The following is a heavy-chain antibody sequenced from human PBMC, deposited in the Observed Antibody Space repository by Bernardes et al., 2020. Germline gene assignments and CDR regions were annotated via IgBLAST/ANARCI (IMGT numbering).Heavy chain of an antibody. CDR1: GFTFSSYS. CDR3: ARDAVYNWNDGIAFDI. J-gene: IGHJ3*02. Sequence: GGSLRLSCAASGFTFSSYSMNWVRQAPGKGLEWVSSISSSSSYIYYADSVKGRFTISRDNAKNSLYLQMNSLRAEDTAVYYCARDAVYNWNDGIAFDIWGQGTMVTVSS. CDR2: ISSSSSYI. D-gene: IGHD1-1*01. V-gene: IGHV3-21*01.